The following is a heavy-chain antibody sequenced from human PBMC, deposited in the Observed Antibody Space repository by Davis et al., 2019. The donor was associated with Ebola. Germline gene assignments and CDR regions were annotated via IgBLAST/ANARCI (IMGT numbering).Heavy chain of an antibody. V-gene: IGHV5-51*01. J-gene: IGHJ4*02. CDR1: GYSFTTYW. D-gene: IGHD6-19*01. CDR3: ARQTVAGSGHSDY. CDR2: IFSGDSDT. Sequence: GGSLRLSCKGSGYSFTTYWIAWVRQTPGKGLEWMGVIFSGDSDTRYRPSFQGQVTMSVDKSISTAYLQWSSLRASDTAMYYCARQTVAGSGHSDYWGQGTLVTVSS.